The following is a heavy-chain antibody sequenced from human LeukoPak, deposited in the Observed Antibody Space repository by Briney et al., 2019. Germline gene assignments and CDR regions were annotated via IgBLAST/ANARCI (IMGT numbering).Heavy chain of an antibody. CDR1: GYTFTGYY. J-gene: IGHJ4*02. D-gene: IGHD3-22*01. CDR2: INPNSGGT. V-gene: IGHV1-2*02. Sequence: ASVKVSCKASGYTFTGYYMHWVRQAPGQGLEWMGWINPNSGGTNYAQKFQGRVTMTRDTSISTVYMELSSLSSEDTAMYYCARGRYYYDSSGYYPTLIDYWGQGTLVTVSS. CDR3: ARGRYYYDSSGYYPTLIDY.